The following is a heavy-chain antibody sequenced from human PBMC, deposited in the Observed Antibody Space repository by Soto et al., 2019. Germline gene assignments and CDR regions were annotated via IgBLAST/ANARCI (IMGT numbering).Heavy chain of an antibody. CDR3: ARGGCSGGSCYPYYYYYYYMDV. CDR1: GYTFTSYG. Sequence: ASVKVSCKASGYTFTSYGISWVRQAPGQGLEWMGWISAYNGNTNYAQKLQGRVTMTTDTSTSTAYMELRSLRSDDTAVYYCARGGCSGGSCYPYYYYYYYMDVWGKGTTVTVSS. V-gene: IGHV1-18*01. CDR2: ISAYNGNT. D-gene: IGHD2-15*01. J-gene: IGHJ6*03.